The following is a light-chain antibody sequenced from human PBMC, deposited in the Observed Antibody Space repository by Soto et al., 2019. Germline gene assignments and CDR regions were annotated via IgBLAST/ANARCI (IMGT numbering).Light chain of an antibody. CDR3: QSYDSSLGGSV. CDR1: SSDVGSYDY. V-gene: IGLV2-11*01. CDR2: NVN. Sequence: QSVLIQPPSVSGSPGQSVTISCTGTSSDVGSYDYVSWYQQHPGTVPKPMIYNVNTQPSGVPDRFSGSKSGNTASMTISGLQAEDEADYYCQSYDSSLGGSVFGTGTKLTVL. J-gene: IGLJ1*01.